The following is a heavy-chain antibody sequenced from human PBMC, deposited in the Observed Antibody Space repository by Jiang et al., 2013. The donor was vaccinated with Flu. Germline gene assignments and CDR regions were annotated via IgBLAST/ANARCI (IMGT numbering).Heavy chain of an antibody. CDR2: AYWDDDN. V-gene: IGHV2-5*02. CDR3: AHRLSTEGNWNYGAFDY. Sequence: KPTQTLTLTCISLVSHSTLVQWVWAGSVSPQERPWNGLDFAYWDDDNRYSPSLRNRVTVTKDTSKNQVVLTMTNMDPVDTATYYCAHRLSTEGNWNYGAFDYWGQGNLVTVSS. CDR1: VSHSTLVQWV. J-gene: IGHJ4*02. D-gene: IGHD1-7*01.